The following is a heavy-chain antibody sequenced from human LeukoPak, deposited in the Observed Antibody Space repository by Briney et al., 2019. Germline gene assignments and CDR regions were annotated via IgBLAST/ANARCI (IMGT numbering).Heavy chain of an antibody. V-gene: IGHV3-23*01. CDR2: LSGTGYST. CDR1: GFTFSNYA. Sequence: GGSLRLSCAASGFTFSNYAMSWVRQAPGKGPEWVSTLSGTGYSTFYADSVKGRFTISRDNAKNTLYLQMNSLRAEDTAVYYCARASYYDSGGYYSYYFDYWGQGTLVTVSS. J-gene: IGHJ4*02. CDR3: ARASYYDSGGYYSYYFDY. D-gene: IGHD3-22*01.